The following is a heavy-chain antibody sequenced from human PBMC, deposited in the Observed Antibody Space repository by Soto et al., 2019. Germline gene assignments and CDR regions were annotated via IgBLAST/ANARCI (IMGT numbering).Heavy chain of an antibody. Sequence: SETLSLTCAVYGGSFSGYYWSWIRQPPGKGLEWIGEINHSGSTNYNPSLKSRVTISVDTSKNQSSLKLSSVTAADTAVYYCARVGGNDYGGNNPLYYFDYWGQGTLVTVSS. CDR3: ARVGGNDYGGNNPLYYFDY. J-gene: IGHJ4*02. D-gene: IGHD4-17*01. CDR2: INHSGST. CDR1: GGSFSGYY. V-gene: IGHV4-34*01.